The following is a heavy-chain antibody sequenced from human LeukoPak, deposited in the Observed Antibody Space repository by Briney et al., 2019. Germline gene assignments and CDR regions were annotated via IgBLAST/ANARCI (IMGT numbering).Heavy chain of an antibody. J-gene: IGHJ4*02. V-gene: IGHV4-59*01. CDR3: ARRSGYQLDY. D-gene: IGHD3-22*01. CDR2: IYYSGST. CDR1: GGSISSYY. Sequence: PSETLPLTCTVSGGSISSYYWSWIRQPPGKGLEWIGYIYYSGSTNYNPSLKSRVTISVDTSKNQFSLKLSSVTAADTAVYYCARRSGYQLDYWGQGTLVTVSS.